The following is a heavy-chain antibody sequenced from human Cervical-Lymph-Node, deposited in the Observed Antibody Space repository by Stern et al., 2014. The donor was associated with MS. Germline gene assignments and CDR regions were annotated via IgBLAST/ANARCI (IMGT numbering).Heavy chain of an antibody. CDR1: GGTFRSYG. V-gene: IGHV1-69*01. CDR3: ARHFDWLLGAEDYGMDV. Sequence: QVQLVQSGAEVKQPGSSVTVSCKASGGTFRSYGFSWVRQAPGQGLEWMGGIIPIFGVTNYEQKYQGRVTIIADESTNTVYMELSSLRSEDTAVYYCARHFDWLLGAEDYGMDVWGQGTTVTVSS. CDR2: IIPIFGVT. J-gene: IGHJ6*02. D-gene: IGHD3-9*01.